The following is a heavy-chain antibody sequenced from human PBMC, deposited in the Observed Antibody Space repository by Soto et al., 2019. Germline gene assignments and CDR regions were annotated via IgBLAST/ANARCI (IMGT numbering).Heavy chain of an antibody. J-gene: IGHJ3*01. CDR2: VHSDGTTT. CDR3: ARGDRGGFDL. D-gene: IGHD3-10*01. Sequence: EVQLVESGGGLVQPGESLRLSCAASGFTFAYYWMHWVRQAPGKGLVWVSRVHSDGTTTTYADSVKGRFTISRDNARNTVSLQMSSLRAEDTAIYYCARGDRGGFDLWGHGTVVTVSS. CDR1: GFTFAYYW. V-gene: IGHV3-74*01.